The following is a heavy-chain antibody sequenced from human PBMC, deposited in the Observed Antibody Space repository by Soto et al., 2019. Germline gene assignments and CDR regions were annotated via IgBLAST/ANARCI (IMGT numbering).Heavy chain of an antibody. CDR2: ISAYNGNT. J-gene: IGHJ5*02. Sequence: ASVKVSCKASGYTFTSYGISWVRQAPGQGLEWMGWISAYNGNTNYAQKFQGRVTMTRDTSTSTVYMELSSLRSEDTAVYYCARVAVVSSSGPHNWFDPWGQGTLVTVSS. D-gene: IGHD6-6*01. CDR3: ARVAVVSSSGPHNWFDP. V-gene: IGHV1-18*01. CDR1: GYTFTSYG.